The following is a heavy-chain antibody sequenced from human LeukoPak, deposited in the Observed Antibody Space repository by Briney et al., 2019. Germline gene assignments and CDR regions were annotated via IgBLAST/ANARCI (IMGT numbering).Heavy chain of an antibody. Sequence: GASVKVSCKASGYTFTGYYMHWVRQAPGQGLEWMGWINPNSGGTNYAQKFQGRVTMTRDTSISTAYMELSRLRSDDTAVYYCARDYGGYYYYSDYWGQGSLVSVSS. CDR1: GYTFTGYY. CDR3: ARDYGGYYYYSDY. D-gene: IGHD3-22*01. CDR2: INPNSGGT. V-gene: IGHV1-2*02. J-gene: IGHJ4*02.